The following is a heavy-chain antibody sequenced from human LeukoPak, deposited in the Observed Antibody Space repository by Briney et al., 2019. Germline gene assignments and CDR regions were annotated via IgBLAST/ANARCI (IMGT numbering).Heavy chain of an antibody. Sequence: GRSLGLSCAASAFPFRDYAMHWVRQAPGKGLECVAIIWYDGSKKYYADSVKGRFTISRDNSKNTLYLEMNTLRAEDTALYYCARESGQRLISRSPLNAFDIWGQGTMVTVSS. V-gene: IGHV3-33*01. CDR2: IWYDGSKK. D-gene: IGHD6-25*01. J-gene: IGHJ3*02. CDR3: ARESGQRLISRSPLNAFDI. CDR1: AFPFRDYA.